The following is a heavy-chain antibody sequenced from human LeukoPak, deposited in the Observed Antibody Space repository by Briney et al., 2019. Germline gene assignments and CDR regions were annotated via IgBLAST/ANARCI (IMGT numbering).Heavy chain of an antibody. J-gene: IGHJ4*02. CDR3: ARGMRQQLVRGYFEY. V-gene: IGHV3-30-3*01. CDR1: GFTFSSYV. Sequence: GGSLRLSCAASGFTFSSYVMHWVRQAPGKGLGWVAVISYDGSNKYYADSVKGRFTISRDNSKNTLYLQMNSLRAEDTAVYYCARGMRQQLVRGYFEYWGQGTLVTVSS. D-gene: IGHD6-13*01. CDR2: ISYDGSNK.